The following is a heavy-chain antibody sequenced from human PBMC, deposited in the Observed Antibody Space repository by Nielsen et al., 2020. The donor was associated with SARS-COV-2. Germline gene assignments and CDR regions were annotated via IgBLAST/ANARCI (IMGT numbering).Heavy chain of an antibody. Sequence: LSLTCAVSGGSVSSNDWWTWVRQSPGKGLEWIGEVSHSGSINYNPSLKSRVTLSMDKSKRQFSLRLTSVSAADTAVYFCARGDLVVVPSPILGLGPFFYYFYLDVWGKGTTVIVSS. CDR3: ARGDLVVVPSPILGLGPFFYYFYLDV. CDR1: GGSVSSNDW. J-gene: IGHJ6*03. V-gene: IGHV4-4*01. D-gene: IGHD2-2*01. CDR2: VSHSGSI.